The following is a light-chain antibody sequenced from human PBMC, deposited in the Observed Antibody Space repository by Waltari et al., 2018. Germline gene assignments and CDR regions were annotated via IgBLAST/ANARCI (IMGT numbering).Light chain of an antibody. J-gene: IGLJ3*02. CDR3: AAWDDSLNGWV. CDR1: SSNIGSKT. Sequence: QSVLTQPPSASGTPGQRVTISCSGSSSNIGSKTVNWYQTLPGTAPKLLIYDNDQRPSGVPDRFSGSKSGTSASLAISGLQSEDEADYYCAAWDDSLNGWVFGGGTKLTVL. V-gene: IGLV1-44*01. CDR2: DND.